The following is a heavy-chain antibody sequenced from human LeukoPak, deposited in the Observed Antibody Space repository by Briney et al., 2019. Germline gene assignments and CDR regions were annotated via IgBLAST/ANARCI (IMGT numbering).Heavy chain of an antibody. CDR1: GGSISSYY. D-gene: IGHD3-22*01. V-gene: IGHV4-59*12. CDR2: IYYSGST. Sequence: SETLSLTCTVSGGSISSYYWSWIRQPPGKGLEWIGYIYYSGSTNYNPSLKSRVTISVDRSKNQFSLKLSSVTAEDTAVYYCATRGTYYYDNSGYWGFDYWGQGTLVTVSS. J-gene: IGHJ4*02. CDR3: ATRGTYYYDNSGYWGFDY.